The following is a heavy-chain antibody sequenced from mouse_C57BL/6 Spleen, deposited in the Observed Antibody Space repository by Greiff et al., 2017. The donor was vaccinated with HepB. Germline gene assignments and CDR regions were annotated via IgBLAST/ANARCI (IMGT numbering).Heavy chain of an antibody. CDR1: GYTFTSYW. V-gene: IGHV1-74*01. J-gene: IGHJ3*01. Sequence: QVQLQQPGAELVKPGASVKVSCKASGYTFTSYWMHWVKQRPGQGLEWIGRIHPSDSDTNYNQKFKGKATLTVDKSSSPAYMQLSSLTSEYSAVYYCAINDLLWLRRPAYWGQGTLVTVSA. CDR3: AINDLLWLRRPAY. D-gene: IGHD2-9*01. CDR2: IHPSDSDT.